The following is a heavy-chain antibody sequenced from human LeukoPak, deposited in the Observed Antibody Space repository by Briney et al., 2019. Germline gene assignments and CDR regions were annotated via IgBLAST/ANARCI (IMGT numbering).Heavy chain of an antibody. CDR1: GGSFSGYY. Sequence: SETLSLTCAVYGGSFSGYYWSWIRQPPGKGLEWIGEINHSGSTNYNPSLKSRVTISVDTSKNQFSLKLSSVTAADTAVYYCARHRQNYYGSGSYYYFDYWGQGTLVTVSS. D-gene: IGHD3-10*01. J-gene: IGHJ4*02. CDR3: ARHRQNYYGSGSYYYFDY. CDR2: INHSGST. V-gene: IGHV4-34*01.